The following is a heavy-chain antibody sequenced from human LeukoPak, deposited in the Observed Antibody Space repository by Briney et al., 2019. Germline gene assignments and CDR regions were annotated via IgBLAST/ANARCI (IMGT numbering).Heavy chain of an antibody. CDR3: ATATSYYDSTPHFDY. CDR2: FDPEDAET. J-gene: IGHJ4*02. Sequence: ASVKVSCKVTGYTLTELSMHWVRQAPGKGLEWMGGFDPEDAETIYAQKFRGRVTMTEDTSTDTAYMELSSLRSEDTAVYYCATATSYYDSTPHFDYWGQGTLVTVSS. CDR1: GYTLTELS. V-gene: IGHV1-24*01. D-gene: IGHD3-22*01.